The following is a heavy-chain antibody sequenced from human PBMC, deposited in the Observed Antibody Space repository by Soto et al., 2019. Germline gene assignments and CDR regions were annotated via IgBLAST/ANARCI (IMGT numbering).Heavy chain of an antibody. Sequence: EVQLLQSGGGFVQPGGSLRLSCSASGFTFRSFSMAWVRQAPGKGLEWVSDISFDGQTTFYADSVKGRFTVSRDNSKKTLYLQMNSLRGEDTAIYYCVTIESNPEWGQVTLVTVSS. J-gene: IGHJ4*02. V-gene: IGHV3-23*01. CDR3: VTIESNPE. D-gene: IGHD2-8*01. CDR2: ISFDGQTT. CDR1: GFTFRSFS.